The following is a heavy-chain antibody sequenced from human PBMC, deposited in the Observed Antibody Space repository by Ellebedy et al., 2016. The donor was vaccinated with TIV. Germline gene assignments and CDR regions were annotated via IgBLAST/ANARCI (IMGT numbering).Heavy chain of an antibody. CDR2: IYTSGST. D-gene: IGHD3-10*01. V-gene: IGHV4-61*02. CDR3: ARDKSGFDY. CDR1: GGSISSGDYY. Sequence: SETLSLXXTVSGGSISSGDYYWSWIRQPPGKGLEWIGRIYTSGSTNYNPSLKSRVTMSVDTSKNQFSLKLSSVTAADTAVYYCARDKSGFDYWGQGTLVTVSS. J-gene: IGHJ4*02.